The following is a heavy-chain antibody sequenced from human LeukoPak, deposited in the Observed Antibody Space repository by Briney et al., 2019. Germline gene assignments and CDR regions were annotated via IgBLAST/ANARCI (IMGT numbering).Heavy chain of an antibody. J-gene: IGHJ4*02. V-gene: IGHV5-51*01. D-gene: IGHD6-19*01. Sequence: GESLKISCKGSGYSFTSYWIGWVRQMPGKGLEWMGIIYPGDSDTRYSPSFQGQVTISADKSISTAHLQWSSLKASDTAMYYCARRGTGSFSAWTLYYFDFWGQGTLVTVSS. CDR2: IYPGDSDT. CDR1: GYSFTSYW. CDR3: ARRGTGSFSAWTLYYFDF.